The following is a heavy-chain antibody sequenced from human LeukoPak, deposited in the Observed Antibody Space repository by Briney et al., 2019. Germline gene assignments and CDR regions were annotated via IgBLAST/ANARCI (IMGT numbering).Heavy chain of an antibody. V-gene: IGHV4-34*01. CDR1: GGSFSGYY. Sequence: SETLSLTCAVSGGSFSGYYWSWIRQPPGKGLEWIGEINHSGSTNYNPSLKSRVTISVDTSKNQFSLRLTSVTAADTAVYYCARARGYSYGSYMDVWGKGTTVTVSS. J-gene: IGHJ6*03. D-gene: IGHD5-18*01. CDR2: INHSGST. CDR3: ARARGYSYGSYMDV.